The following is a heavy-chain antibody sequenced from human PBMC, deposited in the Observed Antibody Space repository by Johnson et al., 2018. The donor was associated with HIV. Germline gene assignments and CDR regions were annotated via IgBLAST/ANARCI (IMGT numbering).Heavy chain of an antibody. CDR2: IYSGVST. J-gene: IGHJ3*02. Sequence: VQLVESGGGVVRPGGSLRLSCAASGFTFDDYGMSWVRQAPGKGLEWVSVIYSGVSTYYADSVKGRFTISRDSSKNTLYLQMNSLRAEDTAVYYCARGGAYCGGDCNAFDIWGQGTMVTVSS. D-gene: IGHD2-21*02. CDR3: ARGGAYCGGDCNAFDI. V-gene: IGHV3-66*01. CDR1: GFTFDDYG.